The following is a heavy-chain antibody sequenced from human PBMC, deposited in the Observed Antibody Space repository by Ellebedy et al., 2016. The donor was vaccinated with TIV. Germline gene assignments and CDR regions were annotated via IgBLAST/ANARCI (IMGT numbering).Heavy chain of an antibody. CDR3: ARGGGSGRHRGLLDY. CDR1: DGSVSSVTNH. V-gene: IGHV4-61*01. J-gene: IGHJ4*02. CDR2: LYYSGST. Sequence: SETLSLTCSVSDGSVSSVTNHWSWIRQPPGKGLEWIGYLYYSGSTDYSPSLKSRVTISVDTSKNQFSLKLSSVTAADTAVHYCARGGGSGRHRGLLDYWGQGTLVTVSS. D-gene: IGHD3-10*01.